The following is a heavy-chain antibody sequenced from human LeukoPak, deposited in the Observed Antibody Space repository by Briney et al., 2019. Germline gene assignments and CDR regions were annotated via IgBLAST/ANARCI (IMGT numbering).Heavy chain of an antibody. Sequence: PGRSLRLSCAASGFTFSSYGMHWVRQAPGKGLEWVAVLSYDGSNKYYADSVKGRFTISRDTSKNTLYLQMNSLRAEDTALYYCARVEGGEQWPYYYGLDVWGKGTTVTVSS. V-gene: IGHV3-30*03. CDR2: LSYDGSNK. J-gene: IGHJ6*04. CDR1: GFTFSSYG. D-gene: IGHD6-19*01. CDR3: ARVEGGEQWPYYYGLDV.